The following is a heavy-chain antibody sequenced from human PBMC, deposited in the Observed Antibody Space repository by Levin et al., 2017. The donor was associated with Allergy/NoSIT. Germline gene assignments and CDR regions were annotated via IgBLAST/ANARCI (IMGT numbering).Heavy chain of an antibody. Sequence: GESLKISCAASGFTFSSYSMNWVRQAPGKGLEWVSSISSSSSYIYYADSVKGRFTISRDNAKNSLYLQMNSLRAEDTAVYYCARDMGYCSGGSCYSSDYWGQGTLVTVSS. D-gene: IGHD2-15*01. CDR2: ISSSSSYI. J-gene: IGHJ4*02. V-gene: IGHV3-21*01. CDR3: ARDMGYCSGGSCYSSDY. CDR1: GFTFSSYS.